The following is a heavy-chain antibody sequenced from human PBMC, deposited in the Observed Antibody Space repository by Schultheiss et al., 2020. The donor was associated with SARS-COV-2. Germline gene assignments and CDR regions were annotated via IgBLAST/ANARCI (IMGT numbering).Heavy chain of an antibody. CDR3: ARDVGDAFDM. D-gene: IGHD1-26*01. Sequence: GGSLRLSCAASGFTFSSYWMSWVRQAPGKGLEFVASIRSSGRDIYYADSMQGRFTISRDNAKNSVFLQMNNVRAEDTAVYYCARDVGDAFDMWGQGTMVTVSS. CDR2: IRSSGRDI. J-gene: IGHJ3*02. CDR1: GFTFSSYW. V-gene: IGHV3-21*06.